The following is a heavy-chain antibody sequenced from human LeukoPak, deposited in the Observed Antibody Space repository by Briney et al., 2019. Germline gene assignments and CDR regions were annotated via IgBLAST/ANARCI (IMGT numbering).Heavy chain of an antibody. D-gene: IGHD6-13*01. V-gene: IGHV4-59*11. J-gene: IGHJ4*02. Sequence: PSETLSLTCTVSGGSISSHYWSWIRQPPGKGLEWIGYIYYSGSTNYNPSLKSRVTISVDTSKNQFSLKLSSVTAADTAVYYCARAVLVAAADYFDYWGQGTLVTVSS. CDR1: GGSISSHY. CDR2: IYYSGST. CDR3: ARAVLVAAADYFDY.